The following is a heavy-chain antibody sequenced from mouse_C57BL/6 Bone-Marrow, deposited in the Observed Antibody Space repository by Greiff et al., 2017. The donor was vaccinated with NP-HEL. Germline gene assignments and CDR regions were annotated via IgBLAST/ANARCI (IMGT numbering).Heavy chain of an antibody. Sequence: EVQVVESGEGLVKPGGSLKLSCAASGFTFSSYAMSWVRQTPEKRLEWVAYISSGGDYIYYADTVKGRFTISRDNARNTLYLQMSSLKSEDTAMYYCTRDPYDYDAGYYAMDYWGQGTLVTVSS. CDR3: TRDPYDYDAGYYAMDY. CDR2: ISSGGDYI. CDR1: GFTFSSYA. V-gene: IGHV5-9-1*02. J-gene: IGHJ4*01. D-gene: IGHD2-4*01.